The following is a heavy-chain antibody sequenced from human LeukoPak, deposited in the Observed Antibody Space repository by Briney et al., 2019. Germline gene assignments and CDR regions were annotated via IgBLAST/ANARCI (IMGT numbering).Heavy chain of an antibody. J-gene: IGHJ4*02. CDR1: GFTFAEYT. V-gene: IGHV3-43*01. Sequence: GGSLRPSCAASGFTFAEYTMHWVRQAPGKGLEWVSLISWNGARIHYGDSVKGRFTISRDNSKNSLYLQMNSLRTEDTALYYCVKDLVAASENVRGWYPMDYWGQGTLVTVYS. CDR3: VKDLVAASENVRGWYPMDY. CDR2: ISWNGARI. D-gene: IGHD6-19*01.